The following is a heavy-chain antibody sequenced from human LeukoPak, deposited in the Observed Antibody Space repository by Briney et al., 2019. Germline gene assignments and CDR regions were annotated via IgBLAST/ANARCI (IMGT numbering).Heavy chain of an antibody. CDR1: GGSISSYY. Sequence: PSETLSLTCTVSGGSISSYYWSWIRQPPGKGLEWIGYIYTSGSTNYNPSPKSRVTISVDTSKNQFSLQLNSVTPEDTAVYYCVRDANWGLDALDIWGQGTMVTVSS. CDR2: IYTSGST. D-gene: IGHD7-27*01. CDR3: VRDANWGLDALDI. J-gene: IGHJ3*02. V-gene: IGHV4-4*09.